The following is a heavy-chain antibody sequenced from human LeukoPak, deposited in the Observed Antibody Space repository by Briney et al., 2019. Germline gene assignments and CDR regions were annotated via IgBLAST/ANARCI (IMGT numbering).Heavy chain of an antibody. D-gene: IGHD3-22*01. J-gene: IGHJ4*02. CDR3: ARDYYDSSGYYEEDY. Sequence: GGSLRLSCAASGFTFSSYGMHWVRQAPGKGLEWVAFMRYDGSNKYYADSVKGRFTISRDNSKNTLYLQMNSLRAEDTAVYYCARDYYDSSGYYEEDYWGQGTLVTVSS. CDR1: GFTFSSYG. V-gene: IGHV3-30*02. CDR2: MRYDGSNK.